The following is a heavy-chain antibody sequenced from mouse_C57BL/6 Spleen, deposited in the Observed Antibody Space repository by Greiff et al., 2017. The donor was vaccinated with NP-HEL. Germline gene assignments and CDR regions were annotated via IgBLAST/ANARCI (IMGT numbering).Heavy chain of an antibody. CDR3: ARRGIYDGYYRYFDY. CDR1: GYTFTDYY. D-gene: IGHD2-3*01. CDR2: INPNNGGT. V-gene: IGHV1-26*01. J-gene: IGHJ2*01. Sequence: EVQLQQSGPELVKPGASVKISCKASGYTFTDYYMNWVKQSHGKSLEWIGDINPNNGGTSYNQKFKGKATLTVDKSSSTAYMELRSLTSEDSAVYYCARRGIYDGYYRYFDYWGQGTTLTVSS.